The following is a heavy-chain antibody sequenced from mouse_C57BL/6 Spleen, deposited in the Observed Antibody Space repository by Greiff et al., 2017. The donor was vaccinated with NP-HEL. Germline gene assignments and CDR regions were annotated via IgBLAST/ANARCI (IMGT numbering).Heavy chain of an antibody. Sequence: VQLQQSGAELAKPGASVKLSCKASGYTFTSYWMHWVKQRPGQGLEWIGYINPSSGYTKYNQKFKDKATLTADKSSSTAYMQLSSLTYEDSAGYYCARSDYGSSYQWYYFDYWGQGTTLTVSS. CDR3: ARSDYGSSYQWYYFDY. CDR1: GYTFTSYW. J-gene: IGHJ2*01. V-gene: IGHV1-7*01. CDR2: INPSSGYT. D-gene: IGHD1-1*01.